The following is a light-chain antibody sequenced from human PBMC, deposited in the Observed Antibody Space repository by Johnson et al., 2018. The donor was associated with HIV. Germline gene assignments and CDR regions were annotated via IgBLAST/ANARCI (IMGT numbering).Light chain of an antibody. J-gene: IGLJ1*01. V-gene: IGLV1-51*02. CDR3: GTLDSSLSASYV. CDR1: SSNVGNNY. Sequence: HSVLTQPPSVSAAPGQKVTISCSGSSSNVGNNYVSWYQQLPGAAPKLLIYETNKRPSGIPDRFSGSKSGTSATLGITGLQTGDEADYYCGTLDSSLSASYVFGTGTKVAVL. CDR2: ETN.